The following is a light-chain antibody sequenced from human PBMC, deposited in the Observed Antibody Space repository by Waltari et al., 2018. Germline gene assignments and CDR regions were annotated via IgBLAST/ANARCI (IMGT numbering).Light chain of an antibody. Sequence: QSALTQPASVSGSPGQATIISCTGTGRDVGGYDYFSWYQQYPGKAPRLIIYDVYNRPSGVSNRFSGSKSDNTASLTISGLQAEDESVYYCSSYTSSGVVFGGGTKLTVL. V-gene: IGLV2-14*01. CDR2: DVY. J-gene: IGLJ2*01. CDR3: SSYTSSGVV. CDR1: GRDVGGYDY.